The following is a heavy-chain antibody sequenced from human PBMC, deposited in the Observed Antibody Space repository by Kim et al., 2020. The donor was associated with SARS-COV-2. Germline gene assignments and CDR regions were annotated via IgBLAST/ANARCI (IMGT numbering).Heavy chain of an antibody. Sequence: SETLSLTCTVSGGSISSGGYYWSWIRQHPGKGLEWIGYIYYSGSTYYNPSLKSRVTISVDTSKNQFSLKLSSVTAADTAVYYCARARRITIFGVVTAIDAFEIWGQGTTVTVAS. V-gene: IGHV4-31*03. D-gene: IGHD3-3*01. CDR1: GGSISSGGYY. J-gene: IGHJ3*02. CDR2: IYYSGST. CDR3: ARARRITIFGVVTAIDAFEI.